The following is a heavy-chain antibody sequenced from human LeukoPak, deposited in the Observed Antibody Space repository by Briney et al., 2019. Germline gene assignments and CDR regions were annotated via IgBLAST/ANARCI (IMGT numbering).Heavy chain of an antibody. V-gene: IGHV4-30-2*01. Sequence: PSETLSLTCAVSGGSISSGGYSWSWIRQPPGKGLEWIGYIYHSGSTYYNPSLKSRVTISVDRSKNQFSLKLSSVTAADTAVYYCARGKVDYYDGSGYYYNTYYYGMDVWGQGTTVTVSS. CDR2: IYHSGST. CDR3: ARGKVDYYDGSGYYYNTYYYGMDV. CDR1: GGSISSGGYS. J-gene: IGHJ6*02. D-gene: IGHD3-22*01.